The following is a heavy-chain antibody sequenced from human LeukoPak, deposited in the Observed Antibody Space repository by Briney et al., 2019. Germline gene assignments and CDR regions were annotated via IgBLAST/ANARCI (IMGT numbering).Heavy chain of an antibody. V-gene: IGHV3-7*01. CDR3: ARAPRGYSYGSDY. Sequence: GGSLRLSCAASGFTFSSYAMSWVRQAPGKGLEWVANIKQDGSEKYYVDSVKGRFTISRDNAKNSLYLQMNSLRAEDTAVYYCARAPRGYSYGSDYWGQGTLVTVSS. CDR1: GFTFSSYA. J-gene: IGHJ4*02. CDR2: IKQDGSEK. D-gene: IGHD5-18*01.